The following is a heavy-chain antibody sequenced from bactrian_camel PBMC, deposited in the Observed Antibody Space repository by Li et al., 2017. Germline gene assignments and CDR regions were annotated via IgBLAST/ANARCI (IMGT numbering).Heavy chain of an antibody. J-gene: IGHJ6*01. CDR1: GLTFEGGN. CDR3: AAGPDVGREKHLTADQVLSIRRNNF. D-gene: IGHD3*01. V-gene: IGHV3S55*01. CDR2: IAPDGSR. Sequence: HVQLVESGGGSVQAGGSLRLTCTAVGLTFEGGNQGWYRETPGNEFELVSSIAPDGSRWYADSVQGRFAISRNVLPERLSLQMARLKAEDTAMYYCAAGPDVGREKHLTADQVLSIRRNNFWGQGTQVTVSS.